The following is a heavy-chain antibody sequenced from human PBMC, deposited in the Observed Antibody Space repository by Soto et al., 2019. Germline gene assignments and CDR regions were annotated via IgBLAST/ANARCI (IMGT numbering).Heavy chain of an antibody. J-gene: IGHJ6*02. CDR3: ARDQGYYYDSSGYLDYGMDV. D-gene: IGHD3-22*01. CDR1: GFTFSSYG. CDR2: IWYDGSNK. V-gene: IGHV3-33*01. Sequence: PGGSLRLSCAASGFTFSSYGMHWVRQAPGKGLEWVAVIWYDGSNKYYADSVKGRFTISRDNSKNTLYLQMNSLRAEDTAVYYCARDQGYYYDSSGYLDYGMDVWGQGTTVTV.